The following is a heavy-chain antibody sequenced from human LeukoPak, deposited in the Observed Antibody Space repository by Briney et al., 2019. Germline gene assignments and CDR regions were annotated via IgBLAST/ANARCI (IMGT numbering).Heavy chain of an antibody. CDR2: ISSSGSTI. J-gene: IGHJ4*02. D-gene: IGHD3-22*01. CDR1: GFTFSDYY. CDR3: ARLYYYGSSGYYNDY. V-gene: IGHV3-11*01. Sequence: GGSLRLSCAASGFTFSDYYMSWIRQAPGKGLEWVSYISSSGSTIYYADSVKGRFTISRDNAKNSLYLQMNSLRAEDTAVYYCARLYYYGSSGYYNDYWGQGTLVTVSS.